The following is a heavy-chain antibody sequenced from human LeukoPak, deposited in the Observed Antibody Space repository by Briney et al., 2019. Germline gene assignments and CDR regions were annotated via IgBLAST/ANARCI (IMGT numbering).Heavy chain of an antibody. Sequence: GGSLRLSCAASGFIFDDYGMSWVRQAPGKGLEWVSGINWNGGSTGYADSVKGRFTISRDNAKNPLYLQMNSLRAEEDTALYYCARDAPTVGVDSWGQGTLVTVSS. CDR3: ARDAPTVGVDS. V-gene: IGHV3-20*04. CDR2: INWNGGST. J-gene: IGHJ4*02. CDR1: GFIFDDYG.